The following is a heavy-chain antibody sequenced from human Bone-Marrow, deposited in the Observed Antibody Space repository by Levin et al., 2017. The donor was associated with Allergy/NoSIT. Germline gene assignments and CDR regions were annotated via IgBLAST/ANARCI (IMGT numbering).Heavy chain of an antibody. Sequence: GESLKISCAASGFTFSSYAMHWVRQAPGKGLEWVAVISYDGSNKYYADSVKGRFTISRDNSKNTLYLQMNSLRAEDTAVYYCARVGTVTAFDYWGQGTLVTVSS. D-gene: IGHD4-11*01. CDR2: ISYDGSNK. J-gene: IGHJ4*02. V-gene: IGHV3-30-3*01. CDR3: ARVGTVTAFDY. CDR1: GFTFSSYA.